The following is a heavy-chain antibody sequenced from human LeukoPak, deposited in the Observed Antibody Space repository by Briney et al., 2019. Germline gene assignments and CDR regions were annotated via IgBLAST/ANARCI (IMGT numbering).Heavy chain of an antibody. CDR1: GGTFSSYA. CDR3: ANRGYSYGFPYYYYGMDV. D-gene: IGHD5-18*01. V-gene: IGHV1-69*13. CDR2: TIPIFGTA. J-gene: IGHJ6*02. Sequence: GASVKVSCKASGGTFSSYAISWVRQAPGQGLEWMGGTIPIFGTANYAQKFQGRVTITADESTSTAYMELSSLRSEDTAVYYCANRGYSYGFPYYYYGMDVWGQGTTVTVSS.